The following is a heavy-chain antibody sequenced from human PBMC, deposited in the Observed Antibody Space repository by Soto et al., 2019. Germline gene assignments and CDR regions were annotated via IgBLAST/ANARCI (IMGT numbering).Heavy chain of an antibody. CDR1: GFTFSSYG. D-gene: IGHD6-19*01. Sequence: QVQLVESGGGVVQPGRSLRLSCAASGFTFSSYGMHWVRQAPGKGLEWVAVISYDGSNKYYADSVKGRFTISRDNSKNTLYLQMNSLRAEDTAVYYCAKDRIAVAGAYYYGMDVWGQGTTVTVS. CDR2: ISYDGSNK. CDR3: AKDRIAVAGAYYYGMDV. J-gene: IGHJ6*02. V-gene: IGHV3-30*18.